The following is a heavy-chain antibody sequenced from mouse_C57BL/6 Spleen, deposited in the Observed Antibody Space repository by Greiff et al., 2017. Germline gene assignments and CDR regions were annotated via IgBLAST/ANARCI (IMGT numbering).Heavy chain of an antibody. CDR3: ARCQPAYAMDY. Sequence: DVKLVESGGGLVKPGGSLKLSCAASGFTFSDYGMHWVRQAPEKGLEWVAYISSGSSTIYYAETVKGRFTISRDNAKNSLFLQMTSLRSEDTAMYYCARCQPAYAMDYWCQGTSVTVSS. V-gene: IGHV5-17*01. CDR2: ISSGSSTI. CDR1: GFTFSDYG. J-gene: IGHJ4*01.